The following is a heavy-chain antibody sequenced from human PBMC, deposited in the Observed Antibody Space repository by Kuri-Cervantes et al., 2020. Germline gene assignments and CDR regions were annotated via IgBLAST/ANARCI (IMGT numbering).Heavy chain of an antibody. D-gene: IGHD3-3*01. Sequence: GESLKISCAASGFTFSSYAMHWVRQAPGKGLEWVANIKQDGSEKNYVDSVEGRFTISRDNAKKSLYLQMNSLRAEDTAVYYCVREGRDFWSGYSLDYWGQGTLVTVSS. CDR2: IKQDGSEK. CDR3: VREGRDFWSGYSLDY. CDR1: GFTFSSYA. J-gene: IGHJ4*02. V-gene: IGHV3-7*01.